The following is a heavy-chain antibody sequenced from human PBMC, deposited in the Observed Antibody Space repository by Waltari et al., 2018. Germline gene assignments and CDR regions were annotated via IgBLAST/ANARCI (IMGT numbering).Heavy chain of an antibody. V-gene: IGHV3-30-3*01. J-gene: IGHJ3*02. CDR2: ISYDGSNK. D-gene: IGHD3-10*01. CDR3: ASRGDAFDI. CDR1: GFTFSSYA. Sequence: QVQLVESGGGVVQPGRSLRLSCAASGFTFSSYAMHWVRQAPGKGLGWVAVISYDGSNKYYADSVKGRFTISRDNSKNTLYLQMNSLRAEDTAVYYCASRGDAFDIWGQGTMVTVSS.